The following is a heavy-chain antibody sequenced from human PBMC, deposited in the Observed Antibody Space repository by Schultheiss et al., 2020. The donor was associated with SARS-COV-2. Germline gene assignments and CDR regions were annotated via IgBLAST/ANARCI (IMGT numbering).Heavy chain of an antibody. Sequence: SQTLSLTCGVSGGSISSSNWWSWVRQPPGKGLEWIGEIYHSGSTNYNPSLKSRVTISVDTSKNQFSLKLSSVTAADTAVYYCARDQAYSSGSEPVFDPWGQGTLVTVSS. CDR3: ARDQAYSSGSEPVFDP. J-gene: IGHJ5*02. CDR1: GGSISSSNW. V-gene: IGHV4-4*02. CDR2: IYHSGST. D-gene: IGHD6-19*01.